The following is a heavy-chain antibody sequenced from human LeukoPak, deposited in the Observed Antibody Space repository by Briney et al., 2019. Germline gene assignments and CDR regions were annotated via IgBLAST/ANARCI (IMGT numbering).Heavy chain of an antibody. CDR2: IWFDGRKI. V-gene: IGHV3-33*01. Sequence: GGSLRLSCAASGFTFSQYGMHWVRQAPGMGLEWVAVIWFDGRKIHYPDSVKGRFTISRDSSKNTLYLQMDNLRADDTAVYYCVRGSGGDGYGYWGDYWGQGTLVTVSP. J-gene: IGHJ4*02. D-gene: IGHD5-24*01. CDR1: GFTFSQYG. CDR3: VRGSGGDGYGYWGDY.